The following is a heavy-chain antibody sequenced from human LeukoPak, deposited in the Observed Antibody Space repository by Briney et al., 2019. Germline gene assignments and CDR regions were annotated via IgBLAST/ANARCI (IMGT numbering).Heavy chain of an antibody. CDR3: AKDYGPLSSY. CDR1: GFTFSSYE. D-gene: IGHD4-17*01. Sequence: TGGSLRLSCAASGFTFSSYEMNWVRQAPGKGLEWVSYISSSGSTIYYADSVKGRFTISRDNSKNTLYLQMNSLRAEDTALYYCAKDYGPLSSYWGQGTLVTVSS. V-gene: IGHV3-48*03. CDR2: ISSSGSTI. J-gene: IGHJ4*02.